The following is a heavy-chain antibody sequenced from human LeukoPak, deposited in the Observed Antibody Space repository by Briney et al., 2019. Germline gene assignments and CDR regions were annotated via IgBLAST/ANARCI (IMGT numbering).Heavy chain of an antibody. Sequence: GGSPRLSCAASGFTFSSYAMSWVRQAPGKGLEWVSAISGSGGSTYYADSVKGRFTISRDNSKNTLYLQMNSLRAEDTAVYYCAKGLSSAFAEYFQHWGQGTLVTVSS. J-gene: IGHJ1*01. CDR3: AKGLSSAFAEYFQH. CDR2: ISGSGGST. V-gene: IGHV3-23*01. CDR1: GFTFSSYA. D-gene: IGHD3-16*02.